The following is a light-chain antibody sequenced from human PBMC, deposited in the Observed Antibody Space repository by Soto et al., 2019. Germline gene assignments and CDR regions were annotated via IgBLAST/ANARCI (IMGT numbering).Light chain of an antibody. CDR2: EVS. V-gene: IGLV2-14*01. Sequence: QSALTQPASVSGSPGQSITISCTGTSRDVGGYNYVSWYQQHPGKAPKLMIYEVSNRPSGVSNRFSGSKSGNTASLTISGLQAEDGADYFCSSYTSTSALILFGGGTKLTVL. J-gene: IGLJ2*01. CDR1: SRDVGGYNY. CDR3: SSYTSTSALIL.